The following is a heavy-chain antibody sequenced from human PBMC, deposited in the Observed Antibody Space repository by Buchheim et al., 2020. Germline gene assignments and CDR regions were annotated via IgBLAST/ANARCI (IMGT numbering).Heavy chain of an antibody. CDR3: ARVALYDFWSGYYTGYYYYGMDV. V-gene: IGHV4-4*02. Sequence: QVQLQESGPGLVKPSGTLSLTCAVSGGSISSSNWWSWVRQPPGKGLEWIGEIYYSGSTNYNPSLKSRVTISVDKSKNQFSLKLSSVTAADTAVYYCARVALYDFWSGYYTGYYYYGMDVWGQGTT. CDR2: IYYSGST. CDR1: GGSISSSNW. D-gene: IGHD3-3*01. J-gene: IGHJ6*02.